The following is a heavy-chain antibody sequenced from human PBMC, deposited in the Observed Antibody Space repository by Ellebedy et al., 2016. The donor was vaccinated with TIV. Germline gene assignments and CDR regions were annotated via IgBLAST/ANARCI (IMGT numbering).Heavy chain of an antibody. CDR2: INPSDGGT. Sequence: ASVKVSCKASGYPFTAYYMHWVRQAPGQGLEWVGIINPSDGGTNFAQKFQDRLTMTRDTSTSTVHIELSGLTSDDTAVYYCATFAGGNPPRREDYWGQGTLVTVSS. J-gene: IGHJ4*02. CDR3: ATFAGGNPPRREDY. CDR1: GYPFTAYY. D-gene: IGHD4-23*01. V-gene: IGHV1-46*01.